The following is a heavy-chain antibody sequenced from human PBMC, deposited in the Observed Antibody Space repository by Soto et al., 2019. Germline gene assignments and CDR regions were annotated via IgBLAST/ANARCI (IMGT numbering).Heavy chain of an antibody. CDR3: GRDGGYQRFDY. D-gene: IGHD2-2*01. Sequence: QVQLVQSGAEVKKPGASVKVSCKASGYTFTTYYIHWVRQAPGQVLEWMGIINPSGGNITYAQKFQGRVTMTRDTSKSTVYMELSSLRSEDTAVYYCGRDGGYQRFDYWGQGALVTVSS. CDR1: GYTFTTYY. J-gene: IGHJ4*02. V-gene: IGHV1-46*03. CDR2: INPSGGNI.